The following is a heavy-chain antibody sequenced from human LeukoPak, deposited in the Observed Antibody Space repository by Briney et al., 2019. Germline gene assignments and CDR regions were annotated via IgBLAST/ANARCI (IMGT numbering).Heavy chain of an antibody. CDR1: GYTFTKYG. CDR3: AREGDDYGDYIFTRHFDY. Sequence: ASVKASCKASGYTFTKYGVSWVRQAPGQGLEWVGWISGYNGNTNSAQNLQDRVTLTTDTSTTTAYMELRSLRSDDTAVYYCAREGDDYGDYIFTRHFDYWGQGTLVIVAS. V-gene: IGHV1-18*04. D-gene: IGHD4-17*01. CDR2: ISGYNGNT. J-gene: IGHJ4*02.